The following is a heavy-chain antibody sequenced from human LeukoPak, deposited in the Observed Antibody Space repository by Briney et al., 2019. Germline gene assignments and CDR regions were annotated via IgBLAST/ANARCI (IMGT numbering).Heavy chain of an antibody. J-gene: IGHJ4*02. D-gene: IGHD5-24*01. CDR2: ISGSGGST. Sequence: GGSLRLSCAASGFPFSSYAMSWVRQAPGKGLEWVSAISGSGGSTYYADSVKGRFTISRDNAKNSLYLQMNSLRAEDTAVYYCARDRGMATMYYFDYWGQGTLVTVSS. V-gene: IGHV3-23*01. CDR3: ARDRGMATMYYFDY. CDR1: GFPFSSYA.